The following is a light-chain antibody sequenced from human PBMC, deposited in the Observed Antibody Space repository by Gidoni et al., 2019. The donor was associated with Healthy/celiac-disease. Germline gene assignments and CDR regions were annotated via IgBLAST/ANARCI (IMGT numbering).Light chain of an antibody. CDR3: QQYNSYPYT. CDR2: DAS. J-gene: IGKJ2*01. Sequence: DLQMTQSPSTLSASVGDRVTITCRASQSISSWLAWYQQKPGKAPKLLIYDASSWESGVPSRFSGSGSGTEFTLTISSLQPDDFATYYCQQYNSYPYTFGQGTKLEIK. V-gene: IGKV1-5*01. CDR1: QSISSW.